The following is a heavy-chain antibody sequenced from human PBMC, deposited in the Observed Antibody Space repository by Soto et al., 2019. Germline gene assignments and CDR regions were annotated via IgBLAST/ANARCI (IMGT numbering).Heavy chain of an antibody. CDR2: LSNTGRRT. CDR1: VFPFGANA. V-gene: IGHV3-23*01. J-gene: IGHJ4*02. CDR3: ATEMGATQGPFDN. Sequence: EVQVLESGGDLVQPGGSLRLSCVVSVFPFGANAMSWVRQAPGKGLEWVSGLSNTGRRTSYADSVKGRFNISRDNSENTVYLQMNSLRVEDTAVYYCATEMGATQGPFDNWGQGTLVTVSS. D-gene: IGHD1-26*01.